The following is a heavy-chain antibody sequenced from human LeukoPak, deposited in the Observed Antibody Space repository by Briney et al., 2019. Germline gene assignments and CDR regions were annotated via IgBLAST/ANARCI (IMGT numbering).Heavy chain of an antibody. D-gene: IGHD4-17*01. Sequence: PGGSLRLSCAASGFTLSSYGMHWVRQAPGKGLEWVSAISGSGGSTYYADSVKGRFTISRDNSKNTLYLQMNSLRAEDTAVYYCAKYQGGDYVSDAFDIWGQGTMVTVSS. CDR1: GFTLSSYG. CDR2: ISGSGGST. J-gene: IGHJ3*02. CDR3: AKYQGGDYVSDAFDI. V-gene: IGHV3-23*01.